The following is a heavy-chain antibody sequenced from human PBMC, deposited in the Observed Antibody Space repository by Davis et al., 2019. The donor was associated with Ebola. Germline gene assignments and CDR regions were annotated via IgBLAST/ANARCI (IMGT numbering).Heavy chain of an antibody. CDR1: GGSISSSSYY. CDR2: IYYSGST. CDR3: ASTVTTNDGAFDI. Sequence: MPSETLSLTCTVSGGSISSSSYYWGWIRQPPGKGLEWIGYIYYSGSTNYNPSLKSRVTISVDTSKNQFSLKLSSVTAADTAVYYCASTVTTNDGAFDIWGQGTMVTVSS. V-gene: IGHV4-61*05. J-gene: IGHJ3*02. D-gene: IGHD4-17*01.